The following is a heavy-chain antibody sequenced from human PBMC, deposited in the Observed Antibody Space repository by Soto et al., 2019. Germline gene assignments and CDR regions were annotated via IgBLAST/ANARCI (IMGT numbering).Heavy chain of an antibody. Sequence: HPGGSLRLSCAASGFTFSSYAMSWVRQAPGKGLEWVSAISGSGGSTYYADSVKGRFTISRDNSKNTLYLQMNSLRAEDTAVYYCAKDLDRASIAALWYYYYYGMDVWGQGTTVTVSS. J-gene: IGHJ6*02. CDR3: AKDLDRASIAALWYYYYYGMDV. V-gene: IGHV3-23*01. D-gene: IGHD6-6*01. CDR1: GFTFSSYA. CDR2: ISGSGGST.